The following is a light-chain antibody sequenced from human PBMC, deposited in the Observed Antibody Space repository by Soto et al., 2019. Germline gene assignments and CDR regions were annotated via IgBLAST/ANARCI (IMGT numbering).Light chain of an antibody. Sequence: SALTQPASVSGSPGQSITISCTGTSSDVGRYNYVSWYQQHPGKAPKLIIYEVTNRPSGVSNRFSGSKSGNTASLTISGLQAEDEADYYCSSYTITNPYVFGTGTKLTVL. V-gene: IGLV2-14*01. CDR1: SSDVGRYNY. CDR3: SSYTITNPYV. J-gene: IGLJ1*01. CDR2: EVT.